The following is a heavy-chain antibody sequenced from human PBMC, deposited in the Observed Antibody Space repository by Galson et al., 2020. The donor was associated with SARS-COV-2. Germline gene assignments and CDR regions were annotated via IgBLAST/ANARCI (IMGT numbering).Heavy chain of an antibody. CDR1: GGSISSGGYS. Sequence: SETLSLTCAVSGGSISSGGYSWSWIRQPPGKGLEWIGYIYYSGSTYYNPSLKSRVTISVDTSKNQFSLKLSSVTAADTAVYYCAREDMVQGVMGVWGQGTTVTVSS. CDR2: IYYSGST. J-gene: IGHJ6*02. CDR3: AREDMVQGVMGV. V-gene: IGHV4-30-4*07. D-gene: IGHD3-10*01.